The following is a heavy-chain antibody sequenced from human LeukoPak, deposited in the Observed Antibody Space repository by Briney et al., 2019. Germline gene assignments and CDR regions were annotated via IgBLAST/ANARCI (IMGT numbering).Heavy chain of an antibody. Sequence: PGGSLRLSCAVSGFTVSTNHMTWVRQAPGKGLEWVSAINDVDTAYYADTVRGRFTITRDSVKNTLYLQMKSLRADDTAVYYCARDMVHSSGAFDSWGQGTLVTVSS. CDR3: ARDMVHSSGAFDS. CDR1: GFTVSTNH. D-gene: IGHD3-22*01. V-gene: IGHV3-53*01. CDR2: INDVDTA. J-gene: IGHJ4*02.